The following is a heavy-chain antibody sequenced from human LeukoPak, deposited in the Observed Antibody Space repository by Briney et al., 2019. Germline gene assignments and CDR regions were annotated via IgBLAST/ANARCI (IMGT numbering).Heavy chain of an antibody. Sequence: ASVKVSCKASGYTFTSYDINWVRQATGQGLEWMGWMNPNSGNTGYAQKFQGRVTMTRNTSISTAYMELSSLRSEDTAVYYCARGCGYCSGGSCYVNWFDPWGQGTLVTVSS. D-gene: IGHD2-15*01. J-gene: IGHJ5*02. CDR2: MNPNSGNT. CDR3: ARGCGYCSGGSCYVNWFDP. CDR1: GYTFTSYD. V-gene: IGHV1-8*01.